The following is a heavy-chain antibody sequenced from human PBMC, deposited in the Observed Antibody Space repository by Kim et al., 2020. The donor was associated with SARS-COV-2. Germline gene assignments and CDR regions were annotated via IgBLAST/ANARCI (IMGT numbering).Heavy chain of an antibody. V-gene: IGHV4-39*07. Sequence: SETLSLTCTVSGCSISSSSYYWGWIRQPPGKGLEWIGSIYYSGSTYYNPSLKSRVTISVDTSKNQFSLKLSSVTAADTAVYYCARNSPLLWFGVLFENW. CDR1: GCSISSSSYY. CDR2: IYYSGST. CDR3: ARNSPLLWFGVLFENW. D-gene: IGHD3-10*01. J-gene: IGHJ5*01.